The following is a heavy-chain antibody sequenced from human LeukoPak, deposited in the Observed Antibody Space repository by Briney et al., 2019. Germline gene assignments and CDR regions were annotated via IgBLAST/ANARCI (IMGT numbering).Heavy chain of an antibody. Sequence: GGSLRLSCAASGFTFSTYAMSWVRQAPGKGLEWVSAISASGDSTYYADSVKGRFTISRDNSEDTLYLQMNSLRAEDTAMYYCANTYYFDYWGQGTLVTVSS. CDR3: ANTYYFDY. V-gene: IGHV3-23*01. J-gene: IGHJ4*02. CDR2: ISASGDST. CDR1: GFTFSTYA.